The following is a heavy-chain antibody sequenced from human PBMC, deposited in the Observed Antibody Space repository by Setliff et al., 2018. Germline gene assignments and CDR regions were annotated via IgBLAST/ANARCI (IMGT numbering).Heavy chain of an antibody. CDR2: IYTDGTT. CDR1: GASLRSGSNY. V-gene: IGHV4-61*02. Sequence: PSETLSLTCTVSGASLRSGSNYWGWFRQPAGKGLEWVGRIYTDGTTSYSPSLKSRLSISADTSKNQFSLKLTSVTAADTAVYYCARTHCTTTSCFYFHYWGQGTVVTVSS. J-gene: IGHJ4*02. D-gene: IGHD2-2*01. CDR3: ARTHCTTTSCFYFHY.